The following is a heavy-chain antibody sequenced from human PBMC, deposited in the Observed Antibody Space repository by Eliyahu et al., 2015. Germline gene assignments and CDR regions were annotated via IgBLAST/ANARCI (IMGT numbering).Heavy chain of an antibody. V-gene: IGHV3-23*01. Sequence: EVQLLESGGDLVQPGGSLRLSCAASGFPFSNYAMXWVRQAPGKGLEWVSGISGSDGRHYTDSVKGRFTISRDNSKNTLYLQMNSLRVEDTAIYYCVKKAYFNSGYFDYWGQGTLVTVSS. CDR1: GFPFSNYA. CDR2: ISGSDGR. J-gene: IGHJ4*02. CDR3: VKKAYFNSGYFDY. D-gene: IGHD1-26*01.